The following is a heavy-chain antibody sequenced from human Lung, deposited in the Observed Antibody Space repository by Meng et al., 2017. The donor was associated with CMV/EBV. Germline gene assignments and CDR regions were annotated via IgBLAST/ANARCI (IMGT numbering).Heavy chain of an antibody. CDR2: ITSGGST. V-gene: IGHV3-21*01. CDR1: GFAFSTYS. J-gene: IGHJ4*02. Sequence: SXTASGFAFSTYSMTWVRQVPGKAPEWLSAITSGGSTYYAGSVRGRFTISRDNAENSLYLQMNSLRVEDTAVYYCASELRYLEWFSYNDYWGQGVLVTVSS. CDR3: ASELRYLEWFSYNDY. D-gene: IGHD3-3*01.